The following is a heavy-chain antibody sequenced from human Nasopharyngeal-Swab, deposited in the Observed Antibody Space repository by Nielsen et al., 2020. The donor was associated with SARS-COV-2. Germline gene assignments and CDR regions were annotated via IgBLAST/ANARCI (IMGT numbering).Heavy chain of an antibody. CDR1: GFTFSSYE. J-gene: IGHJ4*02. V-gene: IGHV3-48*03. D-gene: IGHD6-19*01. CDR3: ARVVAGMDH. Sequence: GASLKISCAASGFTFSSYEMNWVRQAPGKGLEWVSYISSSGSTIYYADSVKGRFTISRDNARNSLYLQMNGLRDEDTAVYYCARVVAGMDHWGQGTLVTVSS. CDR2: ISSSGSTI.